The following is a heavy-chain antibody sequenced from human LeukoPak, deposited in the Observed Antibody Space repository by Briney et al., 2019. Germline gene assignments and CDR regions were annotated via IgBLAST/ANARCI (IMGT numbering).Heavy chain of an antibody. V-gene: IGHV4-59*01. CDR3: ARAGGVPNSALDLDY. J-gene: IGHJ4*02. CDR1: GGSFSGYL. D-gene: IGHD2-8*01. CDR2: IHYSGST. Sequence: SETLSLTCAVYGGSFSGYLWSWIRQPPGKGLEWIGYIHYSGSTNYNPSLKSRVTISIDTSKNQLSLTLNSVTSADTAVYYCARAGGVPNSALDLDYWGQGTLVTVSS.